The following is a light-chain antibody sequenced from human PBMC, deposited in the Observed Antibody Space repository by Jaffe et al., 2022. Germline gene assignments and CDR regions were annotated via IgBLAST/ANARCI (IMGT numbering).Light chain of an antibody. Sequence: DIQMTQSPSTLSASVGDRVTITCRASQSIDTWLAWYQQKPGKAPKLLMYKASSLKNGVPSRFSGSGSGTEFTLTISSLQPDDSATYYCQRYNRYPYTFGQGTKLEIK. J-gene: IGKJ2*01. CDR3: QRYNRYPYT. V-gene: IGKV1-5*03. CDR2: KAS. CDR1: QSIDTW.